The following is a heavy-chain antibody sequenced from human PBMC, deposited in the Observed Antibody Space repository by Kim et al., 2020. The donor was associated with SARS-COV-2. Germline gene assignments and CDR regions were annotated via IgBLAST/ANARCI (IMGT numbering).Heavy chain of an antibody. CDR3: ATPRLTYSSSWTHFGY. Sequence: GGSLRLSCAASGFTFSSYWMSWVRQAPGKGLEWVANIKQDGSEKYYVDSVKGRFTISRDNAKNSLYLQMNSLRAEDTAVYYCATPRLTYSSSWTHFGYWGQGTLVTVSS. CDR2: IKQDGSEK. D-gene: IGHD6-13*01. J-gene: IGHJ4*02. V-gene: IGHV3-7*01. CDR1: GFTFSSYW.